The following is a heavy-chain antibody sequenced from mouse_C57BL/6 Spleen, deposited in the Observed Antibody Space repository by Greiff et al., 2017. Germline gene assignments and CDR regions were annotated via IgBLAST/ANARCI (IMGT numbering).Heavy chain of an antibody. CDR3: TTDYGSSYDYFDY. J-gene: IGHJ2*01. CDR2: IDPEDGDT. Sequence: EVQLQQSGAELVRPGASVKLSCTASGFNIKDYYMHWVKQRPEQGLEWIGRIDPEDGDTEYAPKFQGKATMTADTSSNTAYLPLSSLTSEDTAVYYCTTDYGSSYDYFDYWGQGTTLTVSS. CDR1: GFNIKDYY. V-gene: IGHV14-1*01. D-gene: IGHD1-1*01.